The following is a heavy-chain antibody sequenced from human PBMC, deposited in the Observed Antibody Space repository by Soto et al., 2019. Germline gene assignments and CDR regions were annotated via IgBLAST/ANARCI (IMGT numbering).Heavy chain of an antibody. V-gene: IGHV4-4*07. Sequence: TLSLTCIVSGVSVRSYTWSWVRQPANKGLEWIGRVFSSVSATYNPPLKSRVSISMDTAENRISLRLDSVTAADAGVYFCARDGMTTGDSWGPGTLVTVSS. CDR1: GVSVRSYT. CDR3: ARDGMTTGDS. CDR2: VFSSVSA. J-gene: IGHJ4*02. D-gene: IGHD3-9*01.